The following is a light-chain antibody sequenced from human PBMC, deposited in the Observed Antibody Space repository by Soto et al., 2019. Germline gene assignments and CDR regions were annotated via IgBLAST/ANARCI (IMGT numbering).Light chain of an antibody. Sequence: DIVLTQSPATLSVSPGESASLSCRASQSVSRALAWYQHVTGQAPRLLIYDSSTRATGVPARFSGSGSGTRFTLTISSLQSEDFAVSYCQQYNSWPPRYTFGQGTKLEI. V-gene: IGKV3-15*01. CDR2: DSS. CDR3: QQYNSWPPRYT. J-gene: IGKJ2*01. CDR1: QSVSRA.